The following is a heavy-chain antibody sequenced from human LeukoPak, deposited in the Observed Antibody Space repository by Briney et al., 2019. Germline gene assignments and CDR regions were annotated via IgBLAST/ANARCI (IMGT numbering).Heavy chain of an antibody. CDR3: ARAGGSGWYGAFDI. J-gene: IGHJ3*02. CDR1: GGSISSYY. D-gene: IGHD6-19*01. Sequence: PSETLSLTCTVSGGSISSYYWSWIRQPPGKGLEWIGYIYYSGSTNYNPSLKSRVTISVDTSKNQSSLKLSSVTAADTAVYYCARAGGSGWYGAFDIWGQGTMVTVSS. V-gene: IGHV4-59*01. CDR2: IYYSGST.